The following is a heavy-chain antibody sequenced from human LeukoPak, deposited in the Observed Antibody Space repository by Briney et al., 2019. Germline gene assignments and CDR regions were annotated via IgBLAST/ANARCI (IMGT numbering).Heavy chain of an antibody. J-gene: IGHJ4*02. CDR1: GFTFSSYW. Sequence: GGSLRLSCAASGFTFSSYWMHWVRHAPGKGLVWVARINSDGSSTSYADSVKGRFTISRDNAKNTLYLQMNSLRAEDTAVYYCASVSSIAVPDYWGQGTLVTVSS. CDR2: INSDGSST. D-gene: IGHD6-6*01. V-gene: IGHV3-74*01. CDR3: ASVSSIAVPDY.